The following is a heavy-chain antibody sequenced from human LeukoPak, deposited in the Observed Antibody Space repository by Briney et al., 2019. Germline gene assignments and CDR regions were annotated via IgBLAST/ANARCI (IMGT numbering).Heavy chain of an antibody. J-gene: IGHJ4*02. CDR2: INHSGST. Sequence: SETLSLTCAVYGGSFSGYYWSWIRQPPGKGPEWIGEINHSGSTNYNPSLKSRVTISVDTSKNQFSLKLSSVTAADTAVYYCARHRYYYDSSGYFRYFDYWGQGTLVTVSS. D-gene: IGHD3-22*01. V-gene: IGHV4-34*01. CDR3: ARHRYYYDSSGYFRYFDY. CDR1: GGSFSGYY.